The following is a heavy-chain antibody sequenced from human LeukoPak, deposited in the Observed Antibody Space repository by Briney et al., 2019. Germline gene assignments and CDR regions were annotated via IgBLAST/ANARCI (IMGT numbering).Heavy chain of an antibody. CDR2: IGGSGTST. V-gene: IGHV3-23*01. J-gene: IGHJ6*02. Sequence: GGSLRLSCAASGFTFSSYAVIWVRQAPGKGLEWVSAIGGSGTSTFYADSVKGRFTISRDNSKNTLYLQMNSLRAEDTAVYYCAKTSQGHPPYYCSMDVWVQGTTATVSS. CDR3: AKTSQGHPPYYCSMDV. CDR1: GFTFSSYA.